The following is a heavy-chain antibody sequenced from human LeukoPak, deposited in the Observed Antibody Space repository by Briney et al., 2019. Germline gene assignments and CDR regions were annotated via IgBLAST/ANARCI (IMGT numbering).Heavy chain of an antibody. CDR1: GGSISSYY. CDR3: ASESGSSPHFDY. Sequence: SETLSLTCTVSGGSISSYYWNWIRQPPGKGLEWIGYIYYSGSTNYNPSLKSRVTISVDTSKNQFSLKLSSVTAADTAVYYCASESGSSPHFDYWGQGTLVTVSS. D-gene: IGHD1-26*01. J-gene: IGHJ4*02. V-gene: IGHV4-59*01. CDR2: IYYSGST.